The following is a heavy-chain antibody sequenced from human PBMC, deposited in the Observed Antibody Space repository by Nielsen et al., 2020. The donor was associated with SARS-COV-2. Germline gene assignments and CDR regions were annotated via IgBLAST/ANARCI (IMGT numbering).Heavy chain of an antibody. J-gene: IGHJ4*02. CDR1: GFTFDDYA. CDR3: ARDSEIDY. Sequence: SLKISCAASGFTFDDYAMHWVRQAPGKGLEWVSGISWNSGSIGYADSVKGRFTISRDNAKNSLYLQMNSLRAEDTALYYCARDSEIDYWGQGTLVTVSS. V-gene: IGHV3-9*01. CDR2: ISWNSGSI.